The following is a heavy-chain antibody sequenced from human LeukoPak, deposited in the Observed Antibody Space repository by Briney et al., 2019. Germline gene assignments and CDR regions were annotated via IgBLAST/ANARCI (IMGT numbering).Heavy chain of an antibody. D-gene: IGHD4-17*01. CDR3: AREHGDYNWFDP. CDR2: IYSSGT. CDR1: GGSISSYY. V-gene: IGHV4-4*07. Sequence: SETLSLTCTVSGGSISSYYLSWIRQPAGKGLEWIGRIYSSGTDYNPSLKSRVTMSADTSKNQFSLKLSSVTAADTAVYYCAREHGDYNWFDPWGQGTLVTVSS. J-gene: IGHJ5*02.